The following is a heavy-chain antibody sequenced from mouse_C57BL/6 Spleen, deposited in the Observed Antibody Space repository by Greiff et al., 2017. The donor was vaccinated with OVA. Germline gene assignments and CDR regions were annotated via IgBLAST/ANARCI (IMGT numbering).Heavy chain of an antibody. CDR2: LDPNSGGT. CDR1: GYTFTSYW. Sequence: QVQLQQPGAELVKPGASVKLSCKASGYTFTSYWMHWVKQRPGRVLAWIGRLDPNSGGTKYNEKFKSKATLTVDKPSSTAYMQLSSLTSEDSAVYYCARGYYGSEALWFAYWGQGTLVTVSA. J-gene: IGHJ3*01. D-gene: IGHD1-1*01. CDR3: ARGYYGSEALWFAY. V-gene: IGHV1-72*01.